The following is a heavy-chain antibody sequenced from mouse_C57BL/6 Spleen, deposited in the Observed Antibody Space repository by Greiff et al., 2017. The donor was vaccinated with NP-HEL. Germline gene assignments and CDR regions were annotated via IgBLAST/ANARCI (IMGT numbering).Heavy chain of an antibody. CDR2: ISSGGSYT. V-gene: IGHV5-6*01. CDR3: ARQIPYYFDY. CDR1: GFTFSSYG. J-gene: IGHJ2*01. Sequence: EVKVVESGGDLVKPGGSLKLSCAASGFTFSSYGMSWVRQTPDKRLEWVATISSGGSYTYYPDSVKGRFTISRDNAKNTLYLQMRSLKSEDTAMYYCARQIPYYFDYWGQGTTLTVSS.